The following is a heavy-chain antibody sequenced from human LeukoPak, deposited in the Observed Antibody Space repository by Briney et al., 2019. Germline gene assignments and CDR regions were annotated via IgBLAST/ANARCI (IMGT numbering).Heavy chain of an antibody. V-gene: IGHV4-4*02. CDR2: IYYSGST. CDR3: ARHNSPWGGRPDYGMDV. Sequence: PSETLSLTCAVSGGSISSSNWWSWVRQPPGKGLEWIGYIYYSGSTNYNPSLKSRVTISVDTSKNQFSLKLSSVTAADTAVYYCARHNSPWGGRPDYGMDVWGQGTTVTVSS. D-gene: IGHD3-16*01. J-gene: IGHJ6*02. CDR1: GGSISSSNW.